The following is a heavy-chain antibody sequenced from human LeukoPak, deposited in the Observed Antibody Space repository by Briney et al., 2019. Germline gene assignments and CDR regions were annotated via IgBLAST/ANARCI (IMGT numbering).Heavy chain of an antibody. J-gene: IGHJ3*02. D-gene: IGHD1-26*01. V-gene: IGHV3-23*01. Sequence: GGSLRLSCAASGFTFSSYAMSWVRQAPGNGLEWVSAISGSGGSTYYADSVKGRFTISRDNSKNTLYLQMNSLRAEDTAVYYCAKDSGSYRDPPIHDAFDIWGQGTMVTVSS. CDR3: AKDSGSYRDPPIHDAFDI. CDR2: ISGSGGST. CDR1: GFTFSSYA.